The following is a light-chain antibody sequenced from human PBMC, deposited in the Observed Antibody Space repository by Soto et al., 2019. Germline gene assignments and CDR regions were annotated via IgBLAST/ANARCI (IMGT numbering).Light chain of an antibody. V-gene: IGLV2-23*02. CDR2: EVN. CDR1: SSAVGSFNL. CDR3: SSFAASSTLVV. Sequence: QYVLTQPASVSGSPGQSITISCTGSSSAVGSFNLVSWYQQHPGKAPKLVIYEVNKRPSGVSNGFSGSKSGNTASLTISGLQAEDEADYYCSSFAASSTLVVFGGGTTLTVL. J-gene: IGLJ2*01.